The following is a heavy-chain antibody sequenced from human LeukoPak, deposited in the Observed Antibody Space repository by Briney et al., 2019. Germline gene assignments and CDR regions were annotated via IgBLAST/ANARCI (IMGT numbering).Heavy chain of an antibody. CDR1: GYSISSGYY. CDR2: IYHSGST. D-gene: IGHD1-26*01. J-gene: IGHJ3*02. V-gene: IGHV4-38-2*02. CDR3: ARDGWDYDAFDI. Sequence: PSETLSLTCAVSGYSISSGYYWGWIRQPPGKGLEWLGSIYHSGSTYYNPSLKSRVTISVDTSKNQFSLKLSSVTAADTAVYYCARDGWDYDAFDIWGQGTMVTVSS.